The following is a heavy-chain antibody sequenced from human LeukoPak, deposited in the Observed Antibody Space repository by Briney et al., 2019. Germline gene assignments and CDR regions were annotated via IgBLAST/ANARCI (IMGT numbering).Heavy chain of an antibody. CDR2: LSGSGGAI. V-gene: IGHV3-23*01. Sequence: PGGSLRLSCAASGFTFSSYAMSWVRQAPGKGLEWVSGLSGSGGAIYYADSVKGRFTISRDTSKNTLYLQMNSLRAEDTALYYCAKEYVHFDYWGQGTLVTVSS. J-gene: IGHJ4*02. CDR3: AKEYVHFDY. CDR1: GFTFSSYA. D-gene: IGHD3-16*01.